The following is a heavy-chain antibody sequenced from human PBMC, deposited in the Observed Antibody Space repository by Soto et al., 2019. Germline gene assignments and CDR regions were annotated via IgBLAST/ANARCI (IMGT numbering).Heavy chain of an antibody. J-gene: IGHJ6*02. Sequence: GGSLRLSCAASGFTFSSYDMHWVRQATGKGLEWVSAIGTAGDTYYPGSVKGRFTISRENAKNSLYLQMNSLRAGDTAVYYCARDRYYDILTGYYYYYGMDVWGQGTTVTV. V-gene: IGHV3-13*01. CDR2: IGTAGDT. CDR1: GFTFSSYD. D-gene: IGHD3-9*01. CDR3: ARDRYYDILTGYYYYYGMDV.